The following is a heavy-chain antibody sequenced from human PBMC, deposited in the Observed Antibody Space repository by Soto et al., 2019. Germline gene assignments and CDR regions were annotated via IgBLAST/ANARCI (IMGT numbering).Heavy chain of an antibody. V-gene: IGHV3-30*18. CDR2: ISYDGSNK. Sequence: QVQLVESGGGVVQPGRSLRLTCAASGFTFTTFGMHWVRQAPGKGLEWVTIISYDGSNKYYADSVQGRFTISRDNSKNMLYLQVNNLRTEDTAVYYGAQAQPLCSSGVCFASYCMDVWGQGTTVTVSS. D-gene: IGHD2-15*01. CDR3: AQAQPLCSSGVCFASYCMDV. CDR1: GFTFTTFG. J-gene: IGHJ6*02.